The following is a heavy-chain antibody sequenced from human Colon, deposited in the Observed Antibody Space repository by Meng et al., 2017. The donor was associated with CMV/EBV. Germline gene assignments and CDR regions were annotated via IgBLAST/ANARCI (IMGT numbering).Heavy chain of an antibody. CDR1: GYTFTNYG. CDR3: ARAAVSWELPDY. J-gene: IGHJ4*02. V-gene: IGHV1-18*01. Sequence: CKASGYTFTNYGISWVRLAPGQGLQWMGWISANNGNTKYEQKFQGRVTMTTDTPTRTVYMEPRSLRSDDTAVYYCARAAVSWELPDYWGQGTLVTVSS. CDR2: ISANNGNT. D-gene: IGHD1-26*01.